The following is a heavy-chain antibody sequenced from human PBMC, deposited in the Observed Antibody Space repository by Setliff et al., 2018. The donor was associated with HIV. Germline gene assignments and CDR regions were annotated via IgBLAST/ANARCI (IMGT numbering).Heavy chain of an antibody. V-gene: IGHV1-46*01. J-gene: IGHJ5*02. CDR2: INPSDGTK. CDR1: GYTLSNYY. CDR3: ARAAPIRGNWFDP. Sequence: ASVKVSCKASGYTLSNYYIHWVRQAPGQGLDWMGIINPSDGTKIYAQNFQGRVTMTRDTSTSTAYMELRSLRSDDTAVYYCARAAPIRGNWFDPWGQGTLVTVSS. D-gene: IGHD1-26*01.